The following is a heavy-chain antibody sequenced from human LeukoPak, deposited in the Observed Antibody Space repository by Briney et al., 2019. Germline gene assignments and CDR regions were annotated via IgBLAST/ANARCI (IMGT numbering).Heavy chain of an antibody. J-gene: IGHJ3*02. Sequence: SETLSLTCAVYGGSFSGYYWSWIRQPPGKGLEWIGEINHSGSTNYNPSLKSRVTISVDTPKNQFSLKLSSVTAADTAVYYCARREDIVIVPAHAFDIWGQGTIVTVSS. V-gene: IGHV4-34*01. CDR2: INHSGST. CDR3: ARREDIVIVPAHAFDI. D-gene: IGHD2-2*01. CDR1: GGSFSGYY.